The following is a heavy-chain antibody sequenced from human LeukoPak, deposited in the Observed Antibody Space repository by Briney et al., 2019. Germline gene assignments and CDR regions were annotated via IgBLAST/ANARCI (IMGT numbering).Heavy chain of an antibody. CDR1: GYTFTSYD. CDR3: ARAGSGYGDYVSYYYYMDV. Sequence: GASVKVSCKTSGYTFTSYDINWVRQATGQGLEWMGWMNPNSGNTGYAQKFQGRVTITRNTSISTAYMELSSLRSEDTAVYYCARAGSGYGDYVSYYYYMDVWGKGTTVTVSS. D-gene: IGHD4-17*01. J-gene: IGHJ6*03. V-gene: IGHV1-8*03. CDR2: MNPNSGNT.